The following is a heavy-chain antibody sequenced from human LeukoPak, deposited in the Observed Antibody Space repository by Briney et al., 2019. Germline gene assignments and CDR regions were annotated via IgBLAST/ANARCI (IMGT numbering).Heavy chain of an antibody. CDR2: INPNSGGT. CDR1: GYTFTSYY. J-gene: IGHJ4*02. V-gene: IGHV1-2*02. CDR3: AIGSNYYDSSDYPPRS. D-gene: IGHD3-22*01. Sequence: ASVKVSCKASGYTFTSYYMHWVRQAPGQGLEWMGWINPNSGGTNYAQKFQGRVTMTRDTSISTAYMELSRLRSDDTAVYYCAIGSNYYDSSDYPPRSWGQGTLVTVSS.